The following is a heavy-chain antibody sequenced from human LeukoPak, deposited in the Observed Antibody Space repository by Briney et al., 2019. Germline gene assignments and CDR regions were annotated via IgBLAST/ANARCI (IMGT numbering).Heavy chain of an antibody. CDR3: ARGVSGWPYYLDY. V-gene: IGHV3-23*01. Sequence: PGGSLRLSCAASGFTLSDYTMTWVRQAPGKGLEWVSSITGSGGDTYYADSVKGRFTISRDNSKNTLYVQVNSLGAEDTAVYYCARGVSGWPYYLDYWGQGTLVTVSS. CDR2: ITGSGGDT. CDR1: GFTLSDYT. D-gene: IGHD6-19*01. J-gene: IGHJ4*02.